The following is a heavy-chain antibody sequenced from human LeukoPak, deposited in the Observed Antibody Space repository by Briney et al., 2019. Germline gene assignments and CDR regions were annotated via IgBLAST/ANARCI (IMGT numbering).Heavy chain of an antibody. D-gene: IGHD6-13*01. CDR1: GYSISSGYY. Sequence: SETLSLTCTVSGYSISSGYYWGWIRQPPGKGLEWIGSFYDSGNTYYNPSLKSRVTISVDTSKNQFSLKLSSVTAADTAVYYCARTLHYSSSWYYFDYWGQGTLVTVSS. CDR3: ARTLHYSSSWYYFDY. J-gene: IGHJ4*02. V-gene: IGHV4-38-2*02. CDR2: FYDSGNT.